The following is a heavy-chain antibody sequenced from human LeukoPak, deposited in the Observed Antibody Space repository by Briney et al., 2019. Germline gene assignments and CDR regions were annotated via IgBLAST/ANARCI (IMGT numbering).Heavy chain of an antibody. CDR3: AREGIAVAGTSFDP. D-gene: IGHD6-13*01. J-gene: IGHJ5*02. CDR2: IYTSGSS. Sequence: SETLSLTCTVSGGSISSYYWSWIRQSAGKGLEWIGRIYTSGSSNYNPSLKSRVTMSVDTSKNQFSLKLSSVTAADTAVYYCAREGIAVAGTSFDPWGQGTLVTVSS. V-gene: IGHV4-4*07. CDR1: GGSISSYY.